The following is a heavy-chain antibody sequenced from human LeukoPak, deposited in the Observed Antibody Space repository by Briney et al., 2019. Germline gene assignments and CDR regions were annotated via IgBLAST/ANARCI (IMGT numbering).Heavy chain of an antibody. D-gene: IGHD3-22*01. J-gene: IGHJ6*03. CDR2: INHSGSA. CDR3: ARMISALGYMDV. Sequence: SETLSLTCGVYGGSFSGYLWNWIRQPPGKDLEWLGEINHSGSANYHPSLKSRVTISVDTSKNQVSLSLSSVTAADTAVYYCARMISALGYMDVWGKGTTVTVSS. CDR1: GGSFSGYL. V-gene: IGHV4-34*01.